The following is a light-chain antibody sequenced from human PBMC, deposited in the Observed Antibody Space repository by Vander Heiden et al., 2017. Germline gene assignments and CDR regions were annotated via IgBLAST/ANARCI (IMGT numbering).Light chain of an antibody. CDR3: QSFDDSSLWV. CDR2: EDN. J-gene: IGLJ3*02. Sequence: NFILTQPHPVSESPEKTVTISCTRTSGSIASNYVQWYQQRPGSSPTTVIYEDNQRPSGVPDRFSGSVDSSSNSAPLTISGLKPEDEADYYCQSFDDSSLWVFGGGTKLTVL. V-gene: IGLV6-57*01. CDR1: SGSIASNY.